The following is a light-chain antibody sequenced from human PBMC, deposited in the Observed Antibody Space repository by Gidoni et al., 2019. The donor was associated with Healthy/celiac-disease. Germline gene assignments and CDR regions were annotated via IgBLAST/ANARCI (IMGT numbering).Light chain of an antibody. CDR2: AAS. Sequence: DIQMTQSPSSLSASVGDRVTITPRASQSISSYLNWYQQKPGKAPKLLIYAASSLQSGVPSRFSGSGSGTDFTLTISSLQPEDFATYYCQQSYSTPPTFGQGTKVEIK. J-gene: IGKJ1*01. CDR3: QQSYSTPPT. CDR1: QSISSY. V-gene: IGKV1-39*01.